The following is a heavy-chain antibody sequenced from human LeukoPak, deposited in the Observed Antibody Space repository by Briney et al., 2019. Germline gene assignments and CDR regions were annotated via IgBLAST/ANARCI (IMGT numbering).Heavy chain of an antibody. D-gene: IGHD3-22*01. CDR2: INTDGRST. V-gene: IGHV3-74*01. CDR1: GFTFSSSW. CDR3: AREGYYYDSSGYYYADY. Sequence: GGSLRLSCAAYGFTFSSSWMHWVRQAPGKGLVWVSRINTDGRSTSYADSVKGRFTISRDNAKNTLYLQMNSLRAEDTAVYYCAREGYYYDSSGYYYADYWGQGTLVTVSS. J-gene: IGHJ4*02.